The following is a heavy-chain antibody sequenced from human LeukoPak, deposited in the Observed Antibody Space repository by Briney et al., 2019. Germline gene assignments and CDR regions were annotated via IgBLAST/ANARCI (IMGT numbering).Heavy chain of an antibody. CDR2: ISGNNDNP. Sequence: ASVKVSCKTSGYTFSNFGINWVRQAPGQGLEWMGWISGNNDNPNYGQKFQGRFTVTTDSSTSTAYMELRNLRFDGTAVYYCARDGTSTDDYWGQGTLVTVSS. J-gene: IGHJ4*02. CDR1: GYTFSNFG. D-gene: IGHD2-2*01. CDR3: ARDGTSTDDY. V-gene: IGHV1-18*01.